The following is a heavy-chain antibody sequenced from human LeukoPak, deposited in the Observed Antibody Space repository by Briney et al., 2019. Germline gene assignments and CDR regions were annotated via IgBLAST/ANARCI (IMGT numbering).Heavy chain of an antibody. D-gene: IGHD6-13*01. CDR2: IYYSGST. CDR1: VGPISIYY. Sequence: PSDTLSLTCTVWVGPISIYYWIWIRQPPGKGLQGIGYIYYSGSTNYHPSLKSRVTISVDTSKNQFYLKLSSVTAADTAVYYCARDGAAAEIVYWGQGTLVTVSS. V-gene: IGHV4-59*13. CDR3: ARDGAAAEIVY. J-gene: IGHJ4*02.